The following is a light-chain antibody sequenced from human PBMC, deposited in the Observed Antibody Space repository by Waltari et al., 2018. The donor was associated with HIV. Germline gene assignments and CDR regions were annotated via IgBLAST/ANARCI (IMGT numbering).Light chain of an antibody. CDR1: SSDVGGSNY. J-gene: IGLJ2*01. V-gene: IGLV2-14*03. CDR3: ISYTSSSTLV. Sequence: SALTQPASVSGSPGQSITVSCTGTSSDVGGSNYVSWYKQHPGKAPKLMISDVTYPPSGVSNRLSVATSGNTASLNISGLQAEDEADYYCISYTSSSTLVFGGGTKVTVL. CDR2: DVT.